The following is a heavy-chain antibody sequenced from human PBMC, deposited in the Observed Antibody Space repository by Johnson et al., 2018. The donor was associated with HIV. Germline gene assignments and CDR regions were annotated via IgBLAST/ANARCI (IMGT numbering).Heavy chain of an antibody. CDR2: IRSKAYGGTT. V-gene: IGHV3-49*04. CDR1: GFTFGDYA. D-gene: IGHD3-10*01. Sequence: VQLVESGGGLVQPGWSLRLSCTASGFTFGDYAMSWVRQAPGKGLEWVGFIRSKAYGGTTEYAASVKGRFTISRDDSKNTLYLQMNSLKTEDTAVYYGTTDYYGSGSYYNSDAFDIWGQGTMVTVSS. CDR3: TTDYYGSGSYYNSDAFDI. J-gene: IGHJ3*02.